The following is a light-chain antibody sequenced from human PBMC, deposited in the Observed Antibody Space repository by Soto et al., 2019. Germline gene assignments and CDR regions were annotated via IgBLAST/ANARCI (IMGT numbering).Light chain of an antibody. V-gene: IGKV3D-20*02. J-gene: IGKJ4*01. CDR2: GAS. CDR1: QSVSSSY. CDR3: QQRSSCPLT. Sequence: EIVLTQSACALSLSPGERATLSCRASQSVSSSYLAWYQQKPGQAPRLVIYGASSRATGIPARFSGSGSGTDFTLTISSLEPEDFAVYYCQQRSSCPLTFGGGTKVDIK.